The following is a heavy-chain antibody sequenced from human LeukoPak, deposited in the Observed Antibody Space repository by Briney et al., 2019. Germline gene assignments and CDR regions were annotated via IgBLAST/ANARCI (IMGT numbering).Heavy chain of an antibody. CDR2: ISGYNGNT. J-gene: IGHJ2*01. V-gene: IGHV1-18*04. D-gene: IGHD5-12*01. Sequence: GASVKLSCTASGYTFINYGFSWVRQAPGQGLEWMGWISGYNGNTNYPHTFQGRVTMTTDTSTNTVYMELRSLRSDDTAVYYCARLSTNGRVGGYDPQWYFDVWGRGTLVTVSS. CDR1: GYTFINYG. CDR3: ARLSTNGRVGGYDPQWYFDV.